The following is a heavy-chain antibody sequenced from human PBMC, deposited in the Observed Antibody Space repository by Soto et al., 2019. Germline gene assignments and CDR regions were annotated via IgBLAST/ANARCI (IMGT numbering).Heavy chain of an antibody. CDR2: IYWNDDK. CDR1: GFSLSTSGVG. CDR3: AHRRAYYDSSGSPPLFDP. D-gene: IGHD3-22*01. Sequence: SGPTLVNPTQTLTLTCTFSGFSLSTSGVGVGWIRQPPGKALEWLALIYWNDDKRYSPSLKSRLTITKDTSKNQVVLTMTNMDPVDTATYYCAHRRAYYDSSGSPPLFDPWGQGTLVTVS. V-gene: IGHV2-5*01. J-gene: IGHJ5*02.